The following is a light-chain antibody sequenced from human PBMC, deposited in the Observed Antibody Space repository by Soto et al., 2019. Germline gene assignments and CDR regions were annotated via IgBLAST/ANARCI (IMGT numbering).Light chain of an antibody. V-gene: IGLV1-44*01. CDR2: TNN. J-gene: IGLJ2*01. CDR1: SSNIGLNT. Sequence: QYVLTQPPSASGTPGQRVTISCSGSSSNIGLNTVNWYQQLPGTAPKLLIYTNNQRPSGVPDRFSGSKSGTSASLAISGLQSEDEAEYYCAAWDGSLKGVLFGGGTKLTVL. CDR3: AAWDGSLKGVL.